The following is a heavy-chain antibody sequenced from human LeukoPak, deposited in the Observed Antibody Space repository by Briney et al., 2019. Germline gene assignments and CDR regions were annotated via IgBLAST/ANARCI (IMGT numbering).Heavy chain of an antibody. CDR3: ARAVGGDGSGSL. J-gene: IGHJ4*02. Sequence: NPSETLSLTCTVSRGSISSYYWSWIRQPPGKGLEWIGYIYYSGSTNYNPSLKSRVTISVDTSKNQFSLKLSSVTAADTAVYYCARAVGGDGSGSLWGPGTLVTVSS. CDR1: RGSISSYY. V-gene: IGHV4-59*01. CDR2: IYYSGST. D-gene: IGHD3-10*01.